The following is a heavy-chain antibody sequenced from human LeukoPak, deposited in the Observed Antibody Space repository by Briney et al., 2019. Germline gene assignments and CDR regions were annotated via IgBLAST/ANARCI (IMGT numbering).Heavy chain of an antibody. D-gene: IGHD3-3*01. CDR2: IYYSGST. J-gene: IGHJ4*02. CDR3: ARQVPKLRFLEWLLLGSFDY. V-gene: IGHV4-39*01. Sequence: PSETLSLTCTVSGGSISSSSYYWGWIRQPPGKGLEWIGSIYYSGSTYYNPSLKSRVTISVDTSKNQFSLKLGSVTAADTAVYYCARQVPKLRFLEWLLLGSFDYWGQGTLVTVSS. CDR1: GGSISSSSYY.